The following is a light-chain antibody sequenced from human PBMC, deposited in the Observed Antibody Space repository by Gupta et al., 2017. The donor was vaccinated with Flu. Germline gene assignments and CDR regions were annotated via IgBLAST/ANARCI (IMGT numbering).Light chain of an antibody. Sequence: PSSLSASVGDRVTITCRASQDIRNDLGWYQQQPGRAPKRLIYAASTLQSGVPSRFSGSGSGTEFTLTISSLQPEDFAIYYCRQHNNSPWTFGQGTRVEV. CDR2: AAS. CDR3: RQHNNSPWT. CDR1: QDIRND. J-gene: IGKJ1*01. V-gene: IGKV1-17*01.